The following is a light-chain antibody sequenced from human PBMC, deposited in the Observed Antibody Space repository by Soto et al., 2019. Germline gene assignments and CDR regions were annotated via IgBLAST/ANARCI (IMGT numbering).Light chain of an antibody. J-gene: IGLJ2*01. CDR2: EVR. CDR3: SSYTSANTVI. Sequence: QSALTQPASVSGSPGQSITISCTGTSSDIGGFNYVSWYQQHPGEAPKLMIYEVRNRPSGVSNRFSGSKSGITASLTISGLQAEDEADYYCSSYTSANTVIFGGGTQLTVL. V-gene: IGLV2-14*01. CDR1: SSDIGGFNY.